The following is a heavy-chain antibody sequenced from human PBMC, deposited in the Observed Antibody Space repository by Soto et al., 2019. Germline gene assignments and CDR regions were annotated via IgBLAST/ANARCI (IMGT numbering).Heavy chain of an antibody. J-gene: IGHJ6*02. CDR2: IYYSGST. CDR3: ARDKAVEMATTPDYYYGMDV. CDR1: GGSISSSSYY. V-gene: IGHV4-30-4*08. Sequence: PSETLSLTCTVSGGSISSSSYYWGWIRQPPGKGLEWIGYIYYSGSTYYNPSLKSRVTISVDTSKNQFSLKLSSVTAADTAVYYCARDKAVEMATTPDYYYGMDVWGQGTTVTVSS. D-gene: IGHD5-12*01.